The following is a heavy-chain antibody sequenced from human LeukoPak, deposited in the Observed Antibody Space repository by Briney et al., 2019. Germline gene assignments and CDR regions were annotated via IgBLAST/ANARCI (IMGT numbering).Heavy chain of an antibody. CDR2: ISSSSSYI. J-gene: IGHJ3*02. CDR3: ARGRLDAFDI. V-gene: IGHV3-21*01. Sequence: GGSLRLSCAASGFTFSDYYMNWVRQAPGKGLEWVSSISSSSSYIYYADSMKGRFTISRDNAKKSLYLQMNSLSAEDTAVYYCARGRLDAFDIWGQGTMVTVSS. CDR1: GFTFSDYY.